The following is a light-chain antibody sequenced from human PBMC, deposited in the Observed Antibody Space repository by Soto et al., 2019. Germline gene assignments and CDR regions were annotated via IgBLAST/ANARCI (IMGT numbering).Light chain of an antibody. CDR1: QSVTTY. Sequence: EIVLTQSPGTLSLSPGERANISCRCSQSVTTYLAWYQQKPGQAPRLLIYDASDRATGIPARFSGSGSGTDFTLTISSLEPEDFAVYYCQQRSNWPPSITFGQGTRLEIK. CDR3: QQRSNWPPSIT. V-gene: IGKV3-11*01. CDR2: DAS. J-gene: IGKJ5*01.